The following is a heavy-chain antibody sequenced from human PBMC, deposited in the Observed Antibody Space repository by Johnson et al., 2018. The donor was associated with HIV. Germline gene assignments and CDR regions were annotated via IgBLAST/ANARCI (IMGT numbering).Heavy chain of an antibody. CDR3: AKAKGVRFLEWLPQDAFDI. Sequence: VQLVESGGGVVQPGRSLRLSCAASGFTFGRYWMHWVRQAPGKGLVWVSRINADGRSTTYADSVKGRFPISRDNAQHTLYLQMNSLRAEDTAVYYCAKAKGVRFLEWLPQDAFDIWGQGTMVTVSS. D-gene: IGHD3-3*01. CDR2: INADGRST. J-gene: IGHJ3*02. CDR1: GFTFGRYW. V-gene: IGHV3-74*02.